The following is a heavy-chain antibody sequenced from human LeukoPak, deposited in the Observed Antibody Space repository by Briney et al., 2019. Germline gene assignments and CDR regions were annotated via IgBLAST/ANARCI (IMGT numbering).Heavy chain of an antibody. CDR1: GFTFSNYW. CDR3: ARANSGNYYPYYGMDV. D-gene: IGHD1-26*01. CDR2: IKRDGSEK. J-gene: IGHJ6*02. V-gene: IGHV3-7*01. Sequence: GGSLRLSCAASGFTFSNYWMSWIRQAPGKGLEWVANIKRDGSEKYCVDSVKDRFTISRGNAKNSLYLQMNSLRAEDTAVYYCARANSGNYYPYYGMDVWGQGTTVTVSS.